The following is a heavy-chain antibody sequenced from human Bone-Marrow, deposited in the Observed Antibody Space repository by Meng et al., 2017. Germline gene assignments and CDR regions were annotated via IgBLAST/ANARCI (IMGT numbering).Heavy chain of an antibody. CDR2: IDSDGTNT. J-gene: IGHJ4*02. D-gene: IGHD6-13*01. V-gene: IGHV3-74*02. Sequence: GQLVESGGGLVKPGGSLRLSCAASGFSFSSYWMHWVRQAPGKGLVWVSRIDSDGTNTHYADSVKGRFTISRDNAKNTLYLQMNSLRAEDTAVYFCASRSSSYYGGWGQGTLVTVFS. CDR3: ASRSSSYYGG. CDR1: GFSFSSYW.